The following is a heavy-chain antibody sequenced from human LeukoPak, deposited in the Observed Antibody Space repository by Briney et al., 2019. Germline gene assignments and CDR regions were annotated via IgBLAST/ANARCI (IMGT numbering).Heavy chain of an antibody. CDR1: GGSFSGYY. CDR2: INHSGST. V-gene: IGHV4-34*01. CDR3: ARGHRGSWYYYYYMDV. D-gene: IGHD6-13*01. J-gene: IGHJ6*03. Sequence: PSETLSLTCAVYGGSFSGYYWSWIRQPPGKGLEWIGEINHSGSTNYNPSLKSRVTISVDTSKNQFSLKLSSVTAADTAVYYCARGHRGSWYYYYYMDVWGKGTTVTVSS.